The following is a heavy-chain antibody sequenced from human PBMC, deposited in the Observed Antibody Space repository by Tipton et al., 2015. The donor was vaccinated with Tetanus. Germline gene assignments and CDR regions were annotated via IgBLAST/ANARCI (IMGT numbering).Heavy chain of an antibody. CDR1: GGSIASQY. J-gene: IGHJ4*02. CDR2: TYIRGTT. Sequence: TLSLTCTVSGGSIASQYWSWIRQPAGKGLEWIGRTYIRGTTTYNPSLKSRVTISVDTSENQMSLRLTSVTAADTAVYYCARANFDSGKKGPFDSWGQGVLVIVSS. D-gene: IGHD3-3*01. V-gene: IGHV4-4*07. CDR3: ARANFDSGKKGPFDS.